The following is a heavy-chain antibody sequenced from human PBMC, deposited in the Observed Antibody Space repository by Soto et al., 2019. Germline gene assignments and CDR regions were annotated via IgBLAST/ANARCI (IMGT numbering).Heavy chain of an antibody. V-gene: IGHV4-34*01. J-gene: IGHJ4*02. CDR1: GGSFSGYY. CDR2: INHSGST. CDR3: ARTLSSGWSPMYYFDY. Sequence: SETLSLTCAVYGGSFSGYYWSWIRQPPGKGLEWIGEINHSGSTNYNPSLKSRVTISVDTSKNQFSLKLSSVTAADTVVFYCARTLSSGWSPMYYFDYWGQGTLVTVSS. D-gene: IGHD6-19*01.